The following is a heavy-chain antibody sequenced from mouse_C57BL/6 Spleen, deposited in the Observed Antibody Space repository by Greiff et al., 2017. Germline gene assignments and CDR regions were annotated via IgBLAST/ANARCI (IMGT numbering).Heavy chain of an antibody. V-gene: IGHV1-22*01. CDR3: ARAGYGSSRFAY. J-gene: IGHJ3*01. CDR1: GYTFTDYN. D-gene: IGHD1-1*01. Sequence: EVQLQQSGPELVKPGASVKMSCKASGYTFTDYNMHWVKQSHGKSLEWIGYITPNNGGTSYNQKFKGKATLTVNQCSSTAYMELRSLTSEDSAVYYCARAGYGSSRFAYWGQGTLVTVSA. CDR2: ITPNNGGT.